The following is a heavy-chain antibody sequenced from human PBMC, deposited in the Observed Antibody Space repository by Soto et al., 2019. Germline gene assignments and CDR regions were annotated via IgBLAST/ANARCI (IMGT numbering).Heavy chain of an antibody. D-gene: IGHD6-13*01. J-gene: IGHJ6*02. Sequence: PGGSLRLSCAASGFTFSSYWMHWVRQAPGKGRVWVSRINSDGSSTSYADSVKGRFTISRDNAKNTLYLQMNSLRAEDTAVYYCARQAAADKRGGILYYYYYGMDVWGQGTTVTVSS. CDR3: ARQAAADKRGGILYYYYYGMDV. CDR2: INSDGSST. V-gene: IGHV3-74*01. CDR1: GFTFSSYW.